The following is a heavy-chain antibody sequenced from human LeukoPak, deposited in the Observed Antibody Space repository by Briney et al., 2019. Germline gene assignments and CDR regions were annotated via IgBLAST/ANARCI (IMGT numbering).Heavy chain of an antibody. CDR2: ISSTSSYM. V-gene: IGHV3-21*01. Sequence: GGSLRLSCAASGFTFSSNSMNWVRQAPGRGLEWVSSISSTSSYMYYAESLKGRFTISRDNAKNSLYLQMNSLRAEDTAVYYCAIAPLRGGYYDYYMDVWGRGTTVTVSS. J-gene: IGHJ6*03. CDR1: GFTFSSNS. CDR3: AIAPLRGGYYDYYMDV. D-gene: IGHD3-16*01.